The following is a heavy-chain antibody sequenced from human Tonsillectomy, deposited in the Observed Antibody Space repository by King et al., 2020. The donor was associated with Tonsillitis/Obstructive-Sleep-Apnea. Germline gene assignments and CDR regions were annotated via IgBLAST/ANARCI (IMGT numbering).Heavy chain of an antibody. CDR1: GFTFSTYA. D-gene: IGHD6-19*01. J-gene: IGHJ5*02. CDR2: ISGSNGGT. V-gene: IGHV3-23*04. CDR3: AKDFAAVTGDPGS. Sequence: VQLVESGGGLVQPGGSLRLSCVASGFTFSTYAMTLVRQAPGKGPVWFSGISGSNGGTYYSDSVKGRFTISRDNSKNTLYLQMNSLRADDTALYYCAKDFAAVTGDPGSWGQGTLVTVSS.